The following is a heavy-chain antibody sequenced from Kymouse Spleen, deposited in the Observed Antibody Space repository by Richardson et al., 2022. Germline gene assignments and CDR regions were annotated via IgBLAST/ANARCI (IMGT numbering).Heavy chain of an antibody. CDR1: GFTFSGSA. V-gene: IGHV3-73*02. D-gene: IGHD6-13*01,IGHD6-19*01,IGHD6-25*01. CDR3: TSYSSYFDY. CDR2: IRSKANSYAT. Sequence: EVQLVESGGGLVQPGGSLKLSCAASGFTFSGSAMHWVRQASGKGLEWVGRIRSKANSYATAYAASVKGRFTISRDDSKNTAYLQMNSLKTEDTAVYYCTSYSSYFDYWGQGTLVTVSS. J-gene: IGHJ4*02.